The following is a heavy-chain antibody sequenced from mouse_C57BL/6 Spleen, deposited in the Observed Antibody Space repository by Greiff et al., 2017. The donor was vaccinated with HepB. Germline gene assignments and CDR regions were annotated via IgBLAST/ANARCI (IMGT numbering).Heavy chain of an antibody. CDR1: GYTFTDYY. J-gene: IGHJ4*01. CDR2: INPNNGGT. V-gene: IGHV1-26*01. Sequence: VQLQQSGPELVKPGASVKISCKASGYTFTDYYMNWVKQSHGKSLEWIGDINPNNGGTSYNQKFKGKATLTVDKSSSTAYMELRSLTSEDSAVYYCARPITTVVATRVYYAMDYWGQGTSVTVSS. D-gene: IGHD1-1*01. CDR3: ARPITTVVATRVYYAMDY.